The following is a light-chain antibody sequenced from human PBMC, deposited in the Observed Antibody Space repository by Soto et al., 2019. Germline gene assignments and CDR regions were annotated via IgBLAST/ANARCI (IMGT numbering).Light chain of an antibody. CDR1: SSNIGAGYD. CDR2: GNS. CDR3: QSYDSSLSGSV. Sequence: QSVLTQPASVSGAPGQRVTISCTGSSSNIGAGYDVHWYQQLPGTAPKLLIYGNSNRPSGVPDRFSGSKSGTSAYLAITGLQAEDEADYYCQSYDSSLSGSVFGGGTQLTVL. J-gene: IGLJ2*01. V-gene: IGLV1-40*01.